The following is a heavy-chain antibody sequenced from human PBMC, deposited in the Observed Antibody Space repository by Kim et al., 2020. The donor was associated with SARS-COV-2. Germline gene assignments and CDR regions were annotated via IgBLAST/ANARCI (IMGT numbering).Heavy chain of an antibody. V-gene: IGHV3-30-3*01. CDR2: ISYDGSNK. Sequence: GGSLRLSCAASGFTFSSYAMHWVRQAPGKGLEWVAVISYDGSNKYYADSVKGRFTISRDNSKNTLYLQMNSLRAEDTAVYYCARDRSYYGSGTNWFDPWG. CDR1: GFTFSSYA. CDR3: ARDRSYYGSGTNWFDP. D-gene: IGHD3-10*01. J-gene: IGHJ5*02.